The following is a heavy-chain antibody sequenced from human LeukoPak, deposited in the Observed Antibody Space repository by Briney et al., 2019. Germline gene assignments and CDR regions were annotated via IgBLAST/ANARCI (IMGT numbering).Heavy chain of an antibody. V-gene: IGHV4-34*01. D-gene: IGHD3-3*01. J-gene: IGHJ6*03. Sequence: SETLSLTCAVYGGSFSGYYWSWIRQPPGKGLEWIGEINHSGSTNYNPSLKSRVTISVDTSKNQFSLKLSSVTAADTAVYYCARVSRFLEWYYYMDVWGTGTTVTVSS. CDR2: INHSGST. CDR3: ARVSRFLEWYYYMDV. CDR1: GGSFSGYY.